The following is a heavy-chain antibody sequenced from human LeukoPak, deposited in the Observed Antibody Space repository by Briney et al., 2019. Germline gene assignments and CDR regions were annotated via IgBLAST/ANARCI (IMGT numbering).Heavy chain of an antibody. Sequence: SQTLSLTCAISGDSVSSNSAAWNWIRQSPSRGLEWLGRTYYKSKWYNDYAVSVKSRITINPDTSKNQFSLQLNSVTPEDTAVYYCARDTAPDYYDSSGYQVGFDYWGQGTLVTVSS. V-gene: IGHV6-1*01. CDR2: TYYKSKWYN. J-gene: IGHJ4*02. CDR3: ARDTAPDYYDSSGYQVGFDY. CDR1: GDSVSSNSAA. D-gene: IGHD3-22*01.